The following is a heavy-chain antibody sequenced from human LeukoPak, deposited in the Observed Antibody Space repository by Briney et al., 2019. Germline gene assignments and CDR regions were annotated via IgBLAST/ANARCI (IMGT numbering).Heavy chain of an antibody. CDR3: AREVLQNYDSSGYVRGEFDY. CDR2: ISYDGSNK. CDR1: GFTFSSYA. V-gene: IGHV3-30-3*01. J-gene: IGHJ4*02. D-gene: IGHD3-22*01. Sequence: PGGSLRLSCAASGFTFSSYAMHWVRQAPGKGLEGVAVISYDGSNKYYADSVKGRFTISRDNSKNTLYLQMNSLRAEDTAVYYCAREVLQNYDSSGYVRGEFDYWGQGTLVTVSS.